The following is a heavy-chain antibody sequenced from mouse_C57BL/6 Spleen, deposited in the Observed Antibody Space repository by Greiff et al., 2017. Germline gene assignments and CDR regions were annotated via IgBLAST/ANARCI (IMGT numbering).Heavy chain of an antibody. D-gene: IGHD2-4*01. J-gene: IGHJ2*01. CDR3: ARGDYHPLDY. CDR2: ISSGSSTI. V-gene: IGHV5-17*01. Sequence: EVMLVESGGGLVKPGGSLKLSCAASGFTFSDYGMHWVRQAPEKGLEWVAYISSGSSTIYYEDTGKGRFTISRDNAKNTLCLQMTSLRSEDTAMYYSARGDYHPLDYWGQGTTLTVSS. CDR1: GFTFSDYG.